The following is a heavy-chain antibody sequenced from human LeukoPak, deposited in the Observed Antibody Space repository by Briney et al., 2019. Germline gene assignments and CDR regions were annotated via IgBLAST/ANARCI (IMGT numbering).Heavy chain of an antibody. J-gene: IGHJ5*02. V-gene: IGHV3-64*01. D-gene: IGHD5-24*01. CDR1: GFSFSTFP. Sequence: GGSLRLSCAGSGFSFSTFPIHWFRQAPGKGLQYVSAISDSGHNTHYANSVRGRFTISIDNSKNIVFLQMDSLKVEDTAVYYCARGPYNMLTMPTWFDAWGEGTLVTVSS. CDR2: ISDSGHNT. CDR3: ARGPYNMLTMPTWFDA.